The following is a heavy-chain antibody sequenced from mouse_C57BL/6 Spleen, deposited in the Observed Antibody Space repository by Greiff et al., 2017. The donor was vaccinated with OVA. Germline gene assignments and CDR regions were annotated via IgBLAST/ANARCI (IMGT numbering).Heavy chain of an antibody. CDR2: ILPGSGGT. V-gene: IGHV1-9*01. CDR1: GYTFTGYW. J-gene: IGHJ2*01. Sequence: VQLQQSGAELMKPGASVKLSCKAPGYTFTGYWIEWVQQRPGHGLEWIGEILPGSGGTNYNEKFKGKATFTADTSSNTAYMQLSSLTTEDSAFYYGARRVYDYVLPFCYWGQGTTLTVSS. D-gene: IGHD2-4*01. CDR3: ARRVYDYVLPFCY.